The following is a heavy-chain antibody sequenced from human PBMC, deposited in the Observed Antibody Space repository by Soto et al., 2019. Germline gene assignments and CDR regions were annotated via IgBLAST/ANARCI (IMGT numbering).Heavy chain of an antibody. CDR1: GGSFSGYY. CDR3: ARVGPGVRRLRGYSYGGWFDP. J-gene: IGHJ5*02. V-gene: IGHV4-34*01. Sequence: SETLSLTCAVYGGSFSGYYWSWIRQPPGKGLEWIGEINHSGSTNYNPSLKSRVTISVDTSKNQFSLKLSSVTAADTAVYYCARVGPGVRRLRGYSYGGWFDPWGQGTLVT. D-gene: IGHD5-18*01. CDR2: INHSGST.